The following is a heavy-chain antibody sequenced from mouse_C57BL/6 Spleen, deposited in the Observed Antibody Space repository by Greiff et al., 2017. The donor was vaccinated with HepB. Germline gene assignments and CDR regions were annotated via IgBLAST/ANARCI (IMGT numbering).Heavy chain of an antibody. CDR3: ARNYYGSSGGWYFDV. CDR2: IWSGVST. Sequence: QVQLQQSGPGLVQPSQSLSITCTVPGFSLTSYGVHWVRQSPGKGLEWLGVIWSGVSTDYNAAFISRLSISKDNSKSQVFFKMNSLQADDTAIYYCARNYYGSSGGWYFDVWGTGTTVTVSS. J-gene: IGHJ1*03. V-gene: IGHV2-2*01. CDR1: GFSLTSYG. D-gene: IGHD1-1*01.